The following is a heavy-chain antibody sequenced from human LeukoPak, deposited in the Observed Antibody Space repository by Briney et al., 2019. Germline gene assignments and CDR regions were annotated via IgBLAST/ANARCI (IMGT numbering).Heavy chain of an antibody. D-gene: IGHD6-13*01. V-gene: IGHV3-30*18. J-gene: IGHJ4*02. CDR3: AKVAAGAFDY. Sequence: GGSLRLSCAVSGFTFSSYGMHWVRQAPGKGLEWVAVISYDGSDKNYADSVKGRFTISRDNSNNRVYLQMNSLRAEDTAVYYCAKVAAGAFDYWGQGTLVTVSS. CDR1: GFTFSSYG. CDR2: ISYDGSDK.